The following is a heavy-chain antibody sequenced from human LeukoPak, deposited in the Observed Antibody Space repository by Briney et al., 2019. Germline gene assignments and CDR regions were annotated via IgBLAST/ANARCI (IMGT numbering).Heavy chain of an antibody. CDR2: ISYDGSNK. V-gene: IGHV3-30*18. CDR3: AKGDLGQQWLISYYYYGMDV. Sequence: GGSLRLSCAASGFTFSSYGMHWVRQAPGKGLEWVAVISYDGSNKYYVDSVKGRFTISRDNSKNTLYLQMNSLRAEDTAVYYCAKGDLGQQWLISYYYYGMDVWGQGTTVTVSS. CDR1: GFTFSSYG. D-gene: IGHD6-19*01. J-gene: IGHJ6*02.